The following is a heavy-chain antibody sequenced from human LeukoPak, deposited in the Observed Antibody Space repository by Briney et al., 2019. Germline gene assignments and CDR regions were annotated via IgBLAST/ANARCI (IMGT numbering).Heavy chain of an antibody. CDR3: AREYGSSHGFDP. CDR2: IYYSGST. V-gene: IGHV4-4*02. CDR1: GFTFSSYAM. J-gene: IGHJ5*02. D-gene: IGHD6-13*01. Sequence: NPGGSLRLSCAASGFTFSSYAMSWVRQAPGKGLEWIGEIYYSGSTNYNPSLKSRVTISMDKSKNQFSLELTSVTAADTAVYYCAREYGSSHGFDPWGQGTLVTVSS.